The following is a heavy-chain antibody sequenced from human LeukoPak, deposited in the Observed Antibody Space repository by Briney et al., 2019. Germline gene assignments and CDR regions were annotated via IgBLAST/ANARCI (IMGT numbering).Heavy chain of an antibody. Sequence: ASVKVSCKASGYTFTSYAMNWVRQAPGQGLEWMGWINTNTGNPTYAQGFTGRFVFSLDTSVSTAYLQISSLKAEDTAVYYCARQSGPIAVAGTAEYYYYGMDVWGQGTTVTVSS. CDR1: GYTFTSYA. CDR2: INTNTGNP. V-gene: IGHV7-4-1*02. J-gene: IGHJ6*02. D-gene: IGHD6-19*01. CDR3: ARQSGPIAVAGTAEYYYYGMDV.